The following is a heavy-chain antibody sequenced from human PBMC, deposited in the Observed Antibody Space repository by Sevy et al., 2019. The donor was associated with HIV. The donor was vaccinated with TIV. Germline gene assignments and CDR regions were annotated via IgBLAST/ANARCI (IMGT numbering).Heavy chain of an antibody. D-gene: IGHD3-3*01. CDR1: GFTFSGG. J-gene: IGHJ5*01. Sequence: GGSLRLSCAASGFTFSGGMHWVRQPPGKGLEWVAVISYDGNYKNYAESVKGRFTISRDNSRNALYLQMIGLRAEDTAVYYCAKDGSKIWSRHNWFDSWGQGTLVTVSS. CDR3: AKDGSKIWSRHNWFDS. CDR2: ISYDGNYK. V-gene: IGHV3-30*18.